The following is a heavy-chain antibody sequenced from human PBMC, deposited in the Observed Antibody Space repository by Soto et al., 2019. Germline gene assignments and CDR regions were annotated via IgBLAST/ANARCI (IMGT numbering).Heavy chain of an antibody. V-gene: IGHV1-2*04. J-gene: IGHJ4*02. D-gene: IGHD6-19*01. CDR1: GYTFTSYD. CDR3: ARAVSQWLAPYDY. Sequence: ASVKVSCKASGYTFTSYDINWVRQATGQGLEWMGWMNPNSGGTNYAQKFQGWVTMTRDTSISTAYMELSRLRSDDTAVYYCARAVSQWLAPYDYWGQGTLVTVSS. CDR2: MNPNSGGT.